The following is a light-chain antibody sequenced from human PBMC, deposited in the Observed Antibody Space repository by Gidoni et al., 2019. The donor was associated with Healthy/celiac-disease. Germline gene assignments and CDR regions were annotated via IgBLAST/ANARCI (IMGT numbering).Light chain of an antibody. CDR3: SSYAGSNNYV. Sequence: QSALTQPPSASGSPGQSVTISCTGTSSDVGGYNYVSWYQQHPGKAPKLMIYEVSKRPSGVPDRFFGSKSGNTASLTVSGLQAEDEADYYRSSYAGSNNYVFGTGTKVTVL. CDR2: EVS. J-gene: IGLJ1*01. CDR1: SSDVGGYNY. V-gene: IGLV2-8*01.